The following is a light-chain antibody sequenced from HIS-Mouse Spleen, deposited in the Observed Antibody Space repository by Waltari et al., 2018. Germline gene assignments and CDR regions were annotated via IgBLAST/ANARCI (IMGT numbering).Light chain of an antibody. Sequence: SYELTQPPSVSVSPGQTARITCSGDALPNQYAYWYQQKPGQAPVLVIYKDSERPSGIPELFSGSSSGTTVTLTISGVQAEDEADYYCQSADSSGTWVFGGGTKLTVL. CDR1: ALPNQY. CDR2: KDS. CDR3: QSADSSGTWV. J-gene: IGLJ3*02. V-gene: IGLV3-25*03.